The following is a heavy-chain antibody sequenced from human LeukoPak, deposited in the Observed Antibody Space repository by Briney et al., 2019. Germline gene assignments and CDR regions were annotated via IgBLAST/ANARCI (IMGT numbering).Heavy chain of an antibody. CDR1: GGSISSSSYY. CDR3: ARLFSSSWYN. V-gene: IGHV4-39*07. CDR2: IYYSGST. Sequence: SETLSLTCTVSGGSISSSSYYWGWIRQPPGKGLEWIGSIYYSGSTYYNPSLKSRITILVDTSTNQFSLKLSSVTAADTAVYYCARLFSSSWYNWGQGTLVTVSS. D-gene: IGHD6-13*01. J-gene: IGHJ4*02.